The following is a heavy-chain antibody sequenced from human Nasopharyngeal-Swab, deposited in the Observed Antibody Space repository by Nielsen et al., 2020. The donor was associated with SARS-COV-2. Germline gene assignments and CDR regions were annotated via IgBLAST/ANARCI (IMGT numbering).Heavy chain of an antibody. Sequence: SSNVSGYTITELTMHWVRQAPGKGLEWMGGFDPEDGETIYAQKFQGRVTMTEDTSTDTAYMELSSLRSEDTAVYYCATVYSAVYSSGWYFYWGQGTLVTVSS. V-gene: IGHV1-24*01. D-gene: IGHD6-19*01. CDR2: FDPEDGET. J-gene: IGHJ4*02. CDR1: GYTITELT. CDR3: ATVYSAVYSSGWYFY.